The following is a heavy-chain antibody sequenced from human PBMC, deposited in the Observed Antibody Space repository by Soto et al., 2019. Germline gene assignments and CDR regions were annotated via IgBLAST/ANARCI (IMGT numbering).Heavy chain of an antibody. Sequence: KISCKGSGYSFTSYWIGWVRQMPGKGLEWMGIIYPGDSDTRYSPSFQGQVTISADKSISTAYLQWSSLKASDTAMYYCASARSSSAGAFDIWGQGTMVTVAS. CDR1: GYSFTSYW. D-gene: IGHD6-13*01. V-gene: IGHV5-51*01. J-gene: IGHJ3*02. CDR3: ASARSSSAGAFDI. CDR2: IYPGDSDT.